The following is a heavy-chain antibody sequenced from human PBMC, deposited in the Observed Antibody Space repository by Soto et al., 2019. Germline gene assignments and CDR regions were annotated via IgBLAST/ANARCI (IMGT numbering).Heavy chain of an antibody. CDR2: INSDGSIT. V-gene: IGHV3-74*01. CDR3: ARTSSSWYVSFDY. J-gene: IGHJ4*02. D-gene: IGHD6-13*01. CDR1: GFTFSSYW. Sequence: GSLRLSCTVSGFTFSSYWMHWVRQAPGKGPVWVSRINSDGSITSYADSVKGQFTISRDNAKNTLYLQMNSLRAEDTAVYYCARTSSSWYVSFDYWGQGTLVTVSS.